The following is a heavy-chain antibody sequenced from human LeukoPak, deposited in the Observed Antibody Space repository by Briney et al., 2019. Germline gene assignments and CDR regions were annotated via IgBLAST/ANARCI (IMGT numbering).Heavy chain of an antibody. J-gene: IGHJ4*02. Sequence: SETLSLTCTVSGGSISSYYWSWIRQPPGKGLEWIGYIYYSGNTNYIPSLKSRVTISVDTSKNQFSLKLSSVTAADTAVYYCARGGSYPFFYWGQGTLVTVSS. V-gene: IGHV4-59*01. CDR2: IYYSGNT. CDR1: GGSISSYY. CDR3: ARGGSYPFFY. D-gene: IGHD3-16*01.